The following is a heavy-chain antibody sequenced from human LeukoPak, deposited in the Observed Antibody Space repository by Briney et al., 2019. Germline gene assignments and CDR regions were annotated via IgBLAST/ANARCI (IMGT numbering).Heavy chain of an antibody. CDR1: GFTFDDYA. J-gene: IGHJ5*02. Sequence: GGSLRLSCAASGFTFDDYAMHWVRQAPGKGLEWVSGISWNSGNIGYADSVKGRFTISRDNAKNSLYVEMNSLRVEDTAVYYCARDEEAAGTRYFDPWGQGTLVTVSS. D-gene: IGHD6-13*01. CDR2: ISWNSGNI. CDR3: ARDEEAAGTRYFDP. V-gene: IGHV3-9*01.